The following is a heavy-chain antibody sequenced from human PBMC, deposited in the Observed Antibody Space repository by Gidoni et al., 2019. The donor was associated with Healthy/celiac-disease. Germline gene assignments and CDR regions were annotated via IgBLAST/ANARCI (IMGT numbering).Heavy chain of an antibody. CDR2: IIPSFCTA. Sequence: QVQLVQSGAEVQKTGSSVKVPCKASGGTFSINANSWVRQAPGQGLEWMGGIIPSFCTANYAQKCQGRVTITADESTSTAYMELSSLRSEDTAVDYCARDETSVRYYYDSSGYYPDAFDIWGQGTMVTVSS. D-gene: IGHD3-22*01. J-gene: IGHJ3*02. CDR3: ARDETSVRYYYDSSGYYPDAFDI. CDR1: GGTFSINA. V-gene: IGHV1-69*01.